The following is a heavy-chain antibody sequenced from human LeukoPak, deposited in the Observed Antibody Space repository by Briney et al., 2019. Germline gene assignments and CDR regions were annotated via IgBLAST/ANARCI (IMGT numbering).Heavy chain of an antibody. V-gene: IGHV3-23*01. Sequence: PGGSLRLSCEAFGFLFADAWMGWVRQAPGKGLEWVSAISGSGGSTYYADSVKGRFTISRDNSKNTLYLQMNSLRAEDTAVYYCAKPPNYYDSSGYFDYWGQGTLVTVSS. CDR3: AKPPNYYDSSGYFDY. D-gene: IGHD3-22*01. CDR1: GFLFADAW. CDR2: ISGSGGST. J-gene: IGHJ4*02.